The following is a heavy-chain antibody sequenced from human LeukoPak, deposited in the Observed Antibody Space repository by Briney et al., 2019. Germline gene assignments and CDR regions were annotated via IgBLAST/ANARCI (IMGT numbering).Heavy chain of an antibody. Sequence: QPGGSLRLSCTASGFTFGDYAMSWFRHAPGKGLGWGDFIRSKGYGGTTEYAASVKGRFTISRDDSKSIAYLQMNSLKTEDTAVYYCTRDHYYDSSGNDYWGQGTLVTVSS. CDR2: IRSKGYGGTT. D-gene: IGHD3-22*01. CDR1: GFTFGDYA. J-gene: IGHJ4*02. V-gene: IGHV3-49*03. CDR3: TRDHYYDSSGNDY.